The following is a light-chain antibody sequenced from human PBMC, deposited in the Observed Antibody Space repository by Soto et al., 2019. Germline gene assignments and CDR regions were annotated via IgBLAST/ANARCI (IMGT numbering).Light chain of an antibody. CDR3: QQYDVSPLT. CDR1: QSLYNNY. J-gene: IGKJ4*01. CDR2: GAS. Sequence: EVVLAQSPDTLSLSPGERATLSCRASQSLYNNYLAWYQQKPGQAPRLLVSGASSRAAGIPDRFSGSGSGADFTLTISRLEPEDFAVYFCQQYDVSPLTLGGGTKVE. V-gene: IGKV3-20*01.